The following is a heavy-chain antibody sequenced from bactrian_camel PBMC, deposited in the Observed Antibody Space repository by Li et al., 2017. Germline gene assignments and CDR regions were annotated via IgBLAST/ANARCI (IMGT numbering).Heavy chain of an antibody. CDR2: ISGGGAIT. CDR1: GFTFSGYI. J-gene: IGHJ4*01. V-gene: IGHV3S25*01. Sequence: QLVESGGGLVQPGGSLRLSCAASGFTFSGYIMYWVRQAPGKGLVWVSSISGGGAITRYADTVKGRFTISRDNTKNTVSLQMNSLKPEDTAVYYCVTDADATVGQGTQVTVS. D-gene: IGHD1*01.